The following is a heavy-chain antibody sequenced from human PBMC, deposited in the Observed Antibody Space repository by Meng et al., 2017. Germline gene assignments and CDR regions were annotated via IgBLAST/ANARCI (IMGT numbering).Heavy chain of an antibody. Sequence: SGPTLVKPTQTLTLTCTFSGFSLSTSGVGVGWIRQPPGKALEWLALIYWNDDKRYSPSLKSRLTITKDTSKNQVVLTMTNMDPVDTATYYCAKSFYDSSGYWGRRYYFDYWGQGTLVTVSS. CDR3: AKSFYDSSGYWGRRYYFDY. V-gene: IGHV2-5*01. CDR1: GFSLSTSGVG. D-gene: IGHD3-22*01. J-gene: IGHJ4*02. CDR2: IYWNDDK.